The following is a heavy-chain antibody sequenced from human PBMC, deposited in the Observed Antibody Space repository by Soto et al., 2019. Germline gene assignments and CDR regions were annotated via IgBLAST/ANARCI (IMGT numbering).Heavy chain of an antibody. CDR3: VRDQYSGYDFAL. J-gene: IGHJ5*02. D-gene: IGHD5-12*01. CDR2: IPSRGRP. Sequence: PSATLSLTCSVSGASIAGGSYYWSWVLQPPGKGLEWIGYIPSRGRPFYNPSLTSRGTISADSSKNQLSLQLTSVTAADTAVYYCVRDQYSGYDFALWGQGNLVTVSS. V-gene: IGHV4-30-4*02. CDR1: GASIAGGSYY.